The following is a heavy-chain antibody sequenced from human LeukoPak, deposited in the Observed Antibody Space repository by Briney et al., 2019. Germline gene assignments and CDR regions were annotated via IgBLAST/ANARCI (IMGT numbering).Heavy chain of an antibody. J-gene: IGHJ1*01. Sequence: ASVKVSCKASGYTFTGYYMHWVRQAPGQELEWMGWINPNSGDTNYAQKFQGRVTMTRDTSISTAYMELSRLRSDDTAVYYCARVVAATLEYFQHWGQGTLVTVSS. D-gene: IGHD2-15*01. V-gene: IGHV1-2*02. CDR1: GYTFTGYY. CDR3: ARVVAATLEYFQH. CDR2: INPNSGDT.